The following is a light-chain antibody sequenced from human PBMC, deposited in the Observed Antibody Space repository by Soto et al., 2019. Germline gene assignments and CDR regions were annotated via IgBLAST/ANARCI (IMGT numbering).Light chain of an antibody. CDR2: KNN. CDR3: ASRDDSLSGVV. CDR1: SSNIGSNY. Sequence: SVVTKTPSASGTPGQRITISGSGGSSNIGSNYVYWYQHLPGTAPKLLMYKNNQRPSGVPDRFSGSKSGTSASLAIDGLRSEDEADYYCASRDDSLSGVVFGGGTQLTVL. J-gene: IGLJ2*01. V-gene: IGLV1-47*01.